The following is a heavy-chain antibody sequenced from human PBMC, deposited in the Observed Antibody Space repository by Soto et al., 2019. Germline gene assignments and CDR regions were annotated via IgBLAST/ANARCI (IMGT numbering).Heavy chain of an antibody. CDR3: ARTRALPRDEYFQH. V-gene: IGHV1-2*02. Sequence: ASVNVSCKPSGYTFTGYYMHWVRQAPGQGLEWMGWINPNSGGTNYAQKFQGRVTMTRDTSNSTAYMELSRLRSDDTAVYYRARTRALPRDEYFQHWGQGTLVTVSS. CDR1: GYTFTGYY. J-gene: IGHJ1*01. CDR2: INPNSGGT.